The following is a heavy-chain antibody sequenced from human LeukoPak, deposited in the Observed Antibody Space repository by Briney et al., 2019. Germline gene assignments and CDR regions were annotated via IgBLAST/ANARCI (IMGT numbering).Heavy chain of an antibody. D-gene: IGHD3-3*01. Sequence: SGILSLTCGVSGGSVINTNWWTWVRQPPGKGLEWIGEVHLDGRTNYNPSLESRLTMSVDVSENQVSLKLTSVTAADTAVYYCAREGGFYRPLDYSGQRAIVTVSS. J-gene: IGHJ4*02. V-gene: IGHV4-4*02. CDR2: VHLDGRT. CDR1: GGSVINTNW. CDR3: AREGGFYRPLDY.